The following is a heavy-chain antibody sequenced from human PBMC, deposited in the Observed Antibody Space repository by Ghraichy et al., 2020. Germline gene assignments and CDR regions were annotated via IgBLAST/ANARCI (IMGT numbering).Heavy chain of an antibody. Sequence: GVSLRLSCAASGFTFSTYWMHWVRQAPGKGLVWVSRIKTDGSTRIYADSVKGRFTISRDNAKNTLYLQMNSLRAEDTAVYYCARDVNWVLFDYWGQGTLVTVSS. CDR1: GFTFSTYW. CDR2: IKTDGSTR. CDR3: ARDVNWVLFDY. J-gene: IGHJ4*02. D-gene: IGHD2-2*03. V-gene: IGHV3-74*01.